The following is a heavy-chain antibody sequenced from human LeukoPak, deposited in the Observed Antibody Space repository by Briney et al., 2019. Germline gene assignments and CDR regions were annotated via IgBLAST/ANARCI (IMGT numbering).Heavy chain of an antibody. CDR1: GFTVSSTY. Sequence: GGSLRLSCAASGFTVSSTYMSWVRQAPGKGLEWVSVIYGGSSTYNADSVKGRFTISRDNSKNTLFLQMNSLRAEDTAVYYCARASKVEAFDVWGQGTMVTVSS. CDR2: IYGGSST. D-gene: IGHD2-15*01. CDR3: ARASKVEAFDV. V-gene: IGHV3-66*01. J-gene: IGHJ3*01.